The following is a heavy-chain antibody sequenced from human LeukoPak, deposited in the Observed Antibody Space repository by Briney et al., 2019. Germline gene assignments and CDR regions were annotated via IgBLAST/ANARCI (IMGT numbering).Heavy chain of an antibody. CDR2: INHSGST. CDR1: GGSFSGYY. D-gene: IGHD1-26*01. CDR3: ARQWELLYRNAFDI. J-gene: IGHJ3*02. Sequence: SETLSLTCAVYGGSFSGYYWSWIRQPPGKGLEWIGEINHSGSTNYNPSLKSRVTISVDTSKNQFSLKLSSVTAADTAVYYCARQWELLYRNAFDIWGQGTMVTVSS. V-gene: IGHV4-34*01.